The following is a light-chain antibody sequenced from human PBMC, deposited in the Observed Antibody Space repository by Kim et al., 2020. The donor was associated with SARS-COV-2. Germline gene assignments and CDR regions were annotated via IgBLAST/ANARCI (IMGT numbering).Light chain of an antibody. J-gene: IGLJ3*02. Sequence: GQSVTIACTGTRSDVGAYYLVSWYQQHPGKAPKFMIHDVSQRPSGVSNRFSGSKSGNTASLTISGLQAEDEADYYCTSYTRSDTWVFGGGTEVTVL. CDR3: TSYTRSDTWV. CDR1: RSDVGAYYL. CDR2: DVS. V-gene: IGLV2-14*03.